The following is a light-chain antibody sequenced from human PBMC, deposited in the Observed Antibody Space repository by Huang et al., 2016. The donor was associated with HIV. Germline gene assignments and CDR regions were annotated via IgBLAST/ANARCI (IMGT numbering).Light chain of an antibody. V-gene: IGKV1-5*03. J-gene: IGKJ1*01. CDR1: QSITSW. CDR3: QQYNSYPWT. Sequence: DIQMTQSPSTLSASVGDRVTITCRASQSITSWLAWYQQKPGKAPKLLIYEASNSERGVPSRFSGSGSGTDFTLTINSLQPDDFATYYCQQYNSYPWTFGQGTKVEIK. CDR2: EAS.